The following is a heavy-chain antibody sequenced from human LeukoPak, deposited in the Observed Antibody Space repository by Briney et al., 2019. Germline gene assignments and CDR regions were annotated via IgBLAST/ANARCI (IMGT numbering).Heavy chain of an antibody. V-gene: IGHV4-59*01. J-gene: IGHJ4*02. CDR3: ARAGTVLGAEFDY. Sequence: PSETLSLTCSVSGGSISRCYWTWIRQPPGKGLEWIGHIYYNGRTNYNPSLNSRVTISVDTSKNQFSLKLTSVTAADTAVYYCARAGTVLGAEFDYWGQGTLVTVSS. CDR1: GGSISRCY. D-gene: IGHD1-26*01. CDR2: IYYNGRT.